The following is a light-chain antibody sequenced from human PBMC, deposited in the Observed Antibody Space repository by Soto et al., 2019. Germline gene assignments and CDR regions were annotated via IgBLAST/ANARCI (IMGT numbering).Light chain of an antibody. CDR2: DAS. V-gene: IGKV3D-15*01. CDR3: EQYHEWPLT. CDR1: QSVSSN. Sequence: ETVMTQSPGTLSVSPGEGATLSCRASQSVSSNLAWYQQKPGQAPMLLIYDASTRATGIPARFSGSGSGTEFTLTISSLQSEDFAVYYCEQYHEWPLTFGGGTEVEIK. J-gene: IGKJ4*01.